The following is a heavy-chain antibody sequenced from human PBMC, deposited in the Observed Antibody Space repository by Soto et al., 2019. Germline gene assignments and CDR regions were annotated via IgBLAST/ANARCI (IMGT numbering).Heavy chain of an antibody. V-gene: IGHV1-3*01. Sequence: ASVKVSCKTSGYSFTKYGLHWVRQAPGQRLEWMGWINPGNGDTKYSQKFQGRVTITRDTSATTAYMELSSLRSEDSAVFYCARTDCSSTSCYNYYYYGMDVWGQGTTVTISS. J-gene: IGHJ6*02. CDR1: GYSFTKYG. CDR2: INPGNGDT. CDR3: ARTDCSSTSCYNYYYYGMDV. D-gene: IGHD2-2*01.